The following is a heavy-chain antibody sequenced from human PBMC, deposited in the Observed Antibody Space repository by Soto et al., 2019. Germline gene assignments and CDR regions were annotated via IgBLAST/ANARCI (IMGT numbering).Heavy chain of an antibody. Sequence: GGSLRLSCAASGFTFSDYAMSWVRQAPGKGLEWVSAISGGDGRSTYYADSVKGRFTISRDNAKNTLYLQMNNLRTEDTAVYFCSRDTYGREDYWGQGTLVTVSS. V-gene: IGHV3-23*01. CDR2: ISGGDGRST. CDR1: GFTFSDYA. CDR3: SRDTYGREDY. J-gene: IGHJ4*02. D-gene: IGHD4-17*01.